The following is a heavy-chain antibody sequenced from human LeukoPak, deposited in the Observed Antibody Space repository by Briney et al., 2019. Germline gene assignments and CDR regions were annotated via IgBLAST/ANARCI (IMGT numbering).Heavy chain of an antibody. V-gene: IGHV3-74*01. CDR2: VNSDGRSP. Sequence: GGSLRLSCAASGFTFSSYLMHWVRQAPGKGLVWVSGVNSDGRSPTYADSVKGRFTISRDNAKNTLFLQMNSLRAEDTAVYYCARGHPIFAETLDVWGQGTMVTVSS. CDR1: GFTFSSYL. J-gene: IGHJ3*01. CDR3: ARGHPIFAETLDV. D-gene: IGHD3-9*01.